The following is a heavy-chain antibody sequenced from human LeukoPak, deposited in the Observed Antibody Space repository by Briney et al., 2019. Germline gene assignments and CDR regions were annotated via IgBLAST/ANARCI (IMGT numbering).Heavy chain of an antibody. CDR1: GFTFSSYW. CDR2: INSDGSST. D-gene: IGHD5-24*01. V-gene: IGHV3-74*01. CDR3: ARGQRWLQLGFAGIGYYYYGMDV. J-gene: IGHJ6*02. Sequence: PGGSLRLSCAASGFTFSSYWMHWVRQAPGKGMVWVSRINSDGSSTSYADSVKGRFTISRDNAKNTLYLQMNSLRAEDTAVYYCARGQRWLQLGFAGIGYYYYGMDVWGQGTTVTVSS.